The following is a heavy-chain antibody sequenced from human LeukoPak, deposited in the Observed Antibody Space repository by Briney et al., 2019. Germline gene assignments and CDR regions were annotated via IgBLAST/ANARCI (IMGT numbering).Heavy chain of an antibody. CDR1: GGSSSSGDYY. CDR2: IYYSGST. Sequence: PSETLSLTCIVSGGSSSSGDYYWSWIRQPPGKGLEWIGYIYYSGSTYYNPSLKSRVTISVDTSKNQFSLKLSSVTAADTAVYYRARHETYYYGSGSYRNWFDPWGQGTLVTVSS. CDR3: ARHETYYYGSGSYRNWFDP. D-gene: IGHD3-10*01. J-gene: IGHJ5*02. V-gene: IGHV4-30-4*08.